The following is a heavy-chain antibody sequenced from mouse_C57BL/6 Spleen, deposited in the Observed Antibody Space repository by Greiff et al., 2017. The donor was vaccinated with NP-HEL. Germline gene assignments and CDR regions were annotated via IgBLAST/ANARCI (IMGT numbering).Heavy chain of an antibody. V-gene: IGHV14-3*01. CDR3: ARREVYYDYDVGPRYFDV. D-gene: IGHD2-4*01. CDR1: GFNIKNTY. J-gene: IGHJ1*03. Sequence: VQLQQSVAELVRPGASVKLSCTASGFNIKNTYMHWVKQRPEQGLEWIGRIDPANGNTKYAPKFQGKATITADTSSNTAYLQLSSLTSEDTAIYYCARREVYYDYDVGPRYFDVWGTGTTVTVSS. CDR2: IDPANGNT.